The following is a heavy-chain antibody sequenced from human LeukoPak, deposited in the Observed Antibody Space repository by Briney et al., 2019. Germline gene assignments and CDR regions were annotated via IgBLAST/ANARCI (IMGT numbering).Heavy chain of an antibody. V-gene: IGHV3-7*03. Sequence: GGSLRLSCAASGFTFSSYWMSWVRQAPGKGLEWVANIKQDGSEKYYVDSVKGRFTISRDNAKNSLYLQMNSLRAEDTAMYYCARGRAVAGLKFDPWGQGTLVTVSS. CDR3: ARGRAVAGLKFDP. D-gene: IGHD6-19*01. CDR1: GFTFSSYW. CDR2: IKQDGSEK. J-gene: IGHJ5*02.